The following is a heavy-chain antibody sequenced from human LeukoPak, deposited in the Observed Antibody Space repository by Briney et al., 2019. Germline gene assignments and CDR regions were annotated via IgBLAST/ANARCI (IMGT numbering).Heavy chain of an antibody. V-gene: IGHV4-4*02. CDR1: GGSISSSNW. D-gene: IGHD3-10*01. CDR3: ARDHMVRGVNFDY. J-gene: IGHJ4*02. Sequence: SGTLSLTCAVSGGSISSSNWWSWVRQPPGKGLEWIGEIYHSGSTNYNPSLKSRVTISVDTSKNQFSLKLSSVTAADTAVYYCARDHMVRGVNFDYWGQGTLVTVSS. CDR2: IYHSGST.